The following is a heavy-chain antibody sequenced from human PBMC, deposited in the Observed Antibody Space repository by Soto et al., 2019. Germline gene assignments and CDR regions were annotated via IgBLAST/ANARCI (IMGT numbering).Heavy chain of an antibody. CDR2: IYYSGST. J-gene: IGHJ6*02. CDR1: GGSISSYY. V-gene: IGHV4-59*01. Sequence: SEILSLTCTVSGGSISSYYWSWIRQPPGKGLEWIGYIYYSGSTNYNPSLKSRVTISVDTSKNQFSLKLSSVTAADTAVYYCARLRYYYYGMDVWGQGTTVTVSS. CDR3: ARLRYYYYGMDV.